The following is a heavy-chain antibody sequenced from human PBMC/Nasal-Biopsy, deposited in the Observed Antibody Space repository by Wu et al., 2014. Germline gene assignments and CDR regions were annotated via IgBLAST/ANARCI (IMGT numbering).Heavy chain of an antibody. Sequence: TLSSPCTVSGASIRSYYWSWIRQPPGKGLEWIGYIYSSGSASYNPSLKSRVTMSVDMSKNQIFLKLSSVTAADTAMYFCARDDGLGESDAFDIWGQGSNGRPSLQ. CDR1: GASIRSYY. D-gene: IGHD1-26*01. V-gene: IGHV4-59*01. CDR2: IYSSGSA. J-gene: IGHJ3*02. CDR3: ARDDGLGESDAFDI.